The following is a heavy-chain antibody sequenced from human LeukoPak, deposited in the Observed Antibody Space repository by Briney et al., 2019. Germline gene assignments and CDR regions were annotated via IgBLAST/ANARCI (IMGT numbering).Heavy chain of an antibody. Sequence: SETLSLTCTVSGGPISSYYWSWIRQPPGKGLEWIGYIYFSGSTNYNPSLRSRVTISVDTSKNQFSLKLSPVTAADTAVYYCAGTLDCGGDCYPHSFDYWGQGTLVTVSS. D-gene: IGHD2-21*02. J-gene: IGHJ4*02. CDR1: GGPISSYY. CDR3: AGTLDCGGDCYPHSFDY. V-gene: IGHV4-59*08. CDR2: IYFSGST.